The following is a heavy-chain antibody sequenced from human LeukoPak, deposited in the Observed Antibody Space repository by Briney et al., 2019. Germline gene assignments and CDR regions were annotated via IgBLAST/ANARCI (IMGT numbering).Heavy chain of an antibody. D-gene: IGHD5-12*01. V-gene: IGHV4-38-2*02. CDR2: IYHSGST. CDR3: ARIGGYDWSFDY. CDR1: GYSISSGYY. J-gene: IGHJ4*02. Sequence: SETLSLTCTVSGYSISSGYYWGWIRQPPGKGLEWIGSIYHSGSTYYNPSLKSRVTISVDTSKNQFSLKLSSVTAADTAVYYCARIGGYDWSFDYWGQGTLVTVSS.